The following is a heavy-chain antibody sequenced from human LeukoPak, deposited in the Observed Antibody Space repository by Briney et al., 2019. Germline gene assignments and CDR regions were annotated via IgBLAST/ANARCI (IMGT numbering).Heavy chain of an antibody. CDR2: IHLNGGGT. CDR1: GHIFTVDS. V-gene: IGHV1-2*02. Sequence: ASVKVSCTASGHIFTVDSIHWVRQAPGQGLEWMGWIHLNGGGTYRAQKFQDRVTLTKGTSISTAYMELNALTSDDTAVYYCATAQHCSGGTCHAWTGAFHVWGQGTRVTVSS. CDR3: ATAQHCSGGTCHAWTGAFHV. J-gene: IGHJ3*01. D-gene: IGHD2-15*01.